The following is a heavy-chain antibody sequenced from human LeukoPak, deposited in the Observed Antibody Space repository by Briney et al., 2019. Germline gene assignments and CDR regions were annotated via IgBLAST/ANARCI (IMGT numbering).Heavy chain of an antibody. CDR3: ARDRIVGTVLGAFDI. Sequence: ASVKLSCKASGYTFTGYYMHWVRQAPGQGLEWMGWINPNSGGTNYAQKFQGRVTMTRDTSISTAYMELSRLRSDDTAVYYCARDRIVGTVLGAFDIWGQGTMVTVPS. CDR2: INPNSGGT. D-gene: IGHD1-26*01. CDR1: GYTFTGYY. J-gene: IGHJ3*02. V-gene: IGHV1-2*02.